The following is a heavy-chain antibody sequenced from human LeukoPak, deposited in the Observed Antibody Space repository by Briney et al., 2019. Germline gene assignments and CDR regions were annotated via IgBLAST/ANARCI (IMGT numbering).Heavy chain of an antibody. CDR2: IRQDGSER. D-gene: IGHD6-13*01. J-gene: IGHJ4*02. CDR1: GFTFSNYW. V-gene: IGHV3-7*01. Sequence: PGGSLRLSCAASGFTFSNYWMSWVRQAPGKGLEWVANIRQDGSERYYVNSVKGRFTISRDSAKNSLFLQIHSLRAEDTAVYYCATALHSSSWSFDYWGQGTLVAVSS. CDR3: ATALHSSSWSFDY.